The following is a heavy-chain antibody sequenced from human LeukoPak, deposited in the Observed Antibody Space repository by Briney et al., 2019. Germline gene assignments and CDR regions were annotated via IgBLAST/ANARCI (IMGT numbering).Heavy chain of an antibody. V-gene: IGHV1-69*13. CDR2: IIPIFGTA. J-gene: IGHJ6*04. CDR1: GGTFSSYA. CDR3: ARDSLSYYGMDV. Sequence: SVKVSCKASGGTFSSYAISWVRHAPGQGLEWMGGIIPIFGTANYAQKFQGRVTITADESTSTAYMELSSLRSEDTAVYYYARDSLSYYGMDVWGKGTTVTVSS.